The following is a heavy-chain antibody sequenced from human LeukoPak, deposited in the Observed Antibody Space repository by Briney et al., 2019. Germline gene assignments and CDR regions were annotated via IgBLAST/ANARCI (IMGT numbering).Heavy chain of an antibody. CDR1: GFTFNNFP. D-gene: IGHD5-24*01. J-gene: IGHJ4*02. V-gene: IGHV3-23*01. Sequence: GGSLRLSCAASGFTFNNFPMSWVRQAPGKGLEWVSSISGSGGSTYYADSVKGRSTISRDNSKKTLYLQMNSLRAEDTAVYYCASRDGYNYNWGQGTLVIVSS. CDR3: ASRDGYNYN. CDR2: ISGSGGST.